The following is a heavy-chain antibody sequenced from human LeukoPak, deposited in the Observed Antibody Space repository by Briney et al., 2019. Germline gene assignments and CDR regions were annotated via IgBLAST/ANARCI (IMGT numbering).Heavy chain of an antibody. J-gene: IGHJ4*02. CDR1: GFTFSDYT. Sequence: PGGSLRLSCAASGFTFSDYTMHWVRQAPGKGLEWVAVISYDGSDKFYADSVKGRFTISRDNSKTTLYVQMKSLRAEETAVYYFARGSIDGYNFFVLWGQGTLVTVSS. CDR3: ARGSIDGYNFFVL. CDR2: ISYDGSDK. D-gene: IGHD5-24*01. V-gene: IGHV3-30-3*01.